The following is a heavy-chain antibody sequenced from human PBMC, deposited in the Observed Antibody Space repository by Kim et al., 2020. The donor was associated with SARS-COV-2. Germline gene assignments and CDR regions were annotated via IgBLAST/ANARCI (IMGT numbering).Heavy chain of an antibody. D-gene: IGHD1-26*01. J-gene: IGHJ4*02. CDR1: GFTFSSYS. Sequence: GGSLRLSCAASGFTFSSYSMNWVRQAPGKGLEWVSSISSSSSYIYYADSVKGRFTISRDNAKNSLYLQMNSLRAEDTAVYYCARGIGNSYPVASYWGQGTLVTVSS. CDR2: ISSSSSYI. V-gene: IGHV3-21*04. CDR3: ARGIGNSYPVASY.